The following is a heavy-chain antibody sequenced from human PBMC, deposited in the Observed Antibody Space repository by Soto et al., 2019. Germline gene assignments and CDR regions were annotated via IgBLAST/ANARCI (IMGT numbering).Heavy chain of an antibody. CDR3: ARDGVLLWFGEPKRTNWFDP. V-gene: IGHV1-3*01. CDR1: GYTFTSYA. CDR2: INAGNGNT. Sequence: QVQLVQSGAEVKKPGASVKVSCKASGYTFTSYAMHWVRQAPGQRLEWMGWINAGNGNTKYSQKFQGRVTITRETSASTAYMELSSLRSEDTAVYYCARDGVLLWFGEPKRTNWFDPWGQGTLVTVSS. J-gene: IGHJ5*02. D-gene: IGHD3-10*01.